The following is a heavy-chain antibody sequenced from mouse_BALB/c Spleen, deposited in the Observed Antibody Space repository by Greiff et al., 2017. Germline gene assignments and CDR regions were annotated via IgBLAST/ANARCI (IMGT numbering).Heavy chain of an antibody. CDR1: GYTFTSYW. J-gene: IGHJ2*01. D-gene: IGHD4-1*01. V-gene: IGHV1S81*02. Sequence: QVQLKQPGAELVKPGASVKLSCKASGYTFTSYWMHWVKQRPGQGLEWIGEINPSNGRTNYNEKFKSKATLTVDKSSSTAYMQLSSLTSEDSAVYYCARDLGRQYYFDYWGQGTTLTVSS. CDR2: INPSNGRT. CDR3: ARDLGRQYYFDY.